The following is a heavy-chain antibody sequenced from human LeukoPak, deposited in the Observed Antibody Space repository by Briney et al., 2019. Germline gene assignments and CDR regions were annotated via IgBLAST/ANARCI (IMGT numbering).Heavy chain of an antibody. J-gene: IGHJ5*02. CDR3: ARKQYLPHNWFDP. D-gene: IGHD1/OR15-1a*01. CDR2: IYYSGIT. CDR1: GGSVSTYY. Sequence: SETLSLTCIVSGGSVSTYYWSWNRQPPGKGLEWIGYIYYSGITNYNPSLKSRVTISVDTSKNQFSLKLSSVTAADTAVYYCARKQYLPHNWFDPWGQGTLVTVSS. V-gene: IGHV4-59*02.